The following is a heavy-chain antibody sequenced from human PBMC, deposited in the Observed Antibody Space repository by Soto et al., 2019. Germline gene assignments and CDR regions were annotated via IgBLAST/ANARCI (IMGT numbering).Heavy chain of an antibody. D-gene: IGHD2-15*01. CDR2: ISGSGGST. Sequence: GSLRLSCAASGFTFSSYAMSWVRQAPGKGLEWVSAISGSGGSTYYADSVKGRFTISRDNSKNTLYLQMNSLRAEDTAVYYCAKTEGIVVVVAPLDYWGQGTLVTVSS. CDR1: GFTFSSYA. J-gene: IGHJ4*02. V-gene: IGHV3-23*01. CDR3: AKTEGIVVVVAPLDY.